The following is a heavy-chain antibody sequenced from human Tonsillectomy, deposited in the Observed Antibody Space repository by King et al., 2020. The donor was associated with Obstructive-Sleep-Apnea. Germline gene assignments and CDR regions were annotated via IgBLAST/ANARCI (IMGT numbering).Heavy chain of an antibody. CDR2: ISYDGSNK. D-gene: IGHD1-1*01. Sequence: VQLVESGGGVVQPGTSLRLSCAASGFTFSSYAMHWVRQAPGKGLEWVAFISYDGSNKYYADSVKGRFTISRDNSKNTLVLQMNSLRAEDTAVYYCAREGAARELDYWGQGTLVTVSS. CDR1: GFTFSSYA. J-gene: IGHJ4*02. V-gene: IGHV3-30*04. CDR3: AREGAARELDY.